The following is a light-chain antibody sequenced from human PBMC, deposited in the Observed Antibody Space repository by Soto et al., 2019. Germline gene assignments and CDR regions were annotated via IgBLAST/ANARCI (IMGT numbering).Light chain of an antibody. CDR1: ISDVGGYNY. CDR2: DVS. V-gene: IGLV2-11*01. J-gene: IGLJ3*02. CDR3: CSYAGSYTWV. Sequence: QSALTQPRSVSGSPGQSVTISCTGTISDVGGYNYVSWYQQHPGKAPKLMIYDVSKRPSGVPDRFSGSKSGNTASLTISVLQAEDEAYYYCCSYAGSYTWVFGGGTQLTVL.